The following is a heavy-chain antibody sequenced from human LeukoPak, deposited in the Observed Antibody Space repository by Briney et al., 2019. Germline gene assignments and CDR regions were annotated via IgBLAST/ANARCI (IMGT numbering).Heavy chain of an antibody. CDR3: ALYYYDSSGYPSFDY. CDR1: GFTVSSNY. V-gene: IGHV3-48*02. Sequence: GGSLRLSCAASGFTVSSNYMSWVRQAPGKGLEWVSYISASGTTRYYVDSVKGRFTVSRDNAKNSLYLQMNSLRDEDTAVYYCALYYYDSSGYPSFDYWGQGTLVTVSS. CDR2: ISASGTTR. J-gene: IGHJ4*02. D-gene: IGHD3-22*01.